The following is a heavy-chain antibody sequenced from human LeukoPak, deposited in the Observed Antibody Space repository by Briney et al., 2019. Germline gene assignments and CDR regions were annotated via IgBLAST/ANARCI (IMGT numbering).Heavy chain of an antibody. CDR1: GYTFTSYG. D-gene: IGHD4-17*01. CDR2: ISAYNGNT. V-gene: IGHV1-18*01. CDR3: VRAMNDYGDFVDVFDV. J-gene: IGHJ3*01. Sequence: GASVKVSCKASGYTFTSYGISWVRQAPGQGLEWMGWISAYNGNTNYAQKLQGRVTMTTDTSTSTAYMELRSLRSDDTAVYYCVRAMNDYGDFVDVFDVWGQGTLVTVGS.